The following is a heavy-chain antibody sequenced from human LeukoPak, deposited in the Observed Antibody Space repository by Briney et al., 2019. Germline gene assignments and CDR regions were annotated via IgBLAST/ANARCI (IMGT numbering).Heavy chain of an antibody. CDR1: DSFCNYA. D-gene: IGHD6-13*01. CDR3: ARDGDKAAAGYYFAS. V-gene: IGHV3-30-3*01. Sequence: PGGALRHSRVHPLDSFCNYAIHSVCPAPGKGVEWVAVISNDGNDKHNAGSAKGPFTLSRDNSKNMVYLQTNSLRVEGTAVYYCARDGDKAAAGYYFASWGQGTLVTVSS. CDR2: ISNDGNDK. J-gene: IGHJ4*02.